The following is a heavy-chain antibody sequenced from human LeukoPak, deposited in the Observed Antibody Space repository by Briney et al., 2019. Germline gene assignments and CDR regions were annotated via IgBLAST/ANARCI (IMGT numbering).Heavy chain of an antibody. CDR1: GFSFSDHY. J-gene: IGHJ4*02. CDR3: ARLRGYSYGLDY. D-gene: IGHD5-18*01. Sequence: PGGSLRLSCAASGFSFSDHYMSWIRQAPGKGLEWVSYISSSRSFTNYADSVKGRFTISGDTAKNSLYLQMNSLRAEDTAVYYCARLRGYSYGLDYWGQGSLVTVSS. CDR2: ISSSRSFT. V-gene: IGHV3-11*03.